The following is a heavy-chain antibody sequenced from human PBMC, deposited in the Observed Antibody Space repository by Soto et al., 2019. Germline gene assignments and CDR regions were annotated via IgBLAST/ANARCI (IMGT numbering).Heavy chain of an antibody. CDR1: GFTFGDYA. Sequence: GGSLRLSCTASGFTFGDYAMSWFRQAPGKGLEWVGFIRSKAYGGTTEYAASVKGRFTISRDDSKSIAYLQMNSLKTEDTAVYYCTRTPGIAAAGTKYYYYYGMDVWGQGTTVTVSS. J-gene: IGHJ6*02. CDR2: IRSKAYGGTT. V-gene: IGHV3-49*03. CDR3: TRTPGIAAAGTKYYYYYGMDV. D-gene: IGHD6-13*01.